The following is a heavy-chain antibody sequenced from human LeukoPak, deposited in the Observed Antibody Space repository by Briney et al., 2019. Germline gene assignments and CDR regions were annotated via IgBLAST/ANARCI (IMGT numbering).Heavy chain of an antibody. D-gene: IGHD2-2*01. CDR1: EYTLTELS. CDR2: FDPEDGET. Sequence: ASVKVSCKVSEYTLTELSIHWVRQAPGKGLEWMGGFDPEDGETIYAQKFQGRVTMTEDTSTDTAYMELSSLRSEDTAVYYCATLDQYYFDYWGQGTLVTVSS. J-gene: IGHJ4*02. CDR3: ATLDQYYFDY. V-gene: IGHV1-24*01.